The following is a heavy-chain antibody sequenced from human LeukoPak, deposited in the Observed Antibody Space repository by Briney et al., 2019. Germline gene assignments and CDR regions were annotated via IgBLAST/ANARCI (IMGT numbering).Heavy chain of an antibody. D-gene: IGHD3-3*01. J-gene: IGHJ6*02. CDR2: ISSSSSYI. CDR3: AREASPYYDFWSGSLVDYYYYYGMDV. V-gene: IGHV3-21*01. Sequence: PGGSLRLSCAASGFTFSSYSMTWIRQAPGKGLEWVSSISSSSSYIYYADSVKGRFTISRDNAKNSLYLQMNSLRAEDTAVYHCAREASPYYDFWSGSLVDYYYYYGMDVWGQGTTVTVSS. CDR1: GFTFSSYS.